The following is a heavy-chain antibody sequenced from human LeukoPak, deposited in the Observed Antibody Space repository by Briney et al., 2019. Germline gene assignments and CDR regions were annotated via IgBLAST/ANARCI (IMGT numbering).Heavy chain of an antibody. CDR2: ISGRGGGT. V-gene: IGHV3-23*01. D-gene: IGHD3-22*01. CDR1: GFTFSSYA. Sequence: GGSLRLSCAASGFTFSSYAMICVRQAPGKGLEWVSAISGRGGGTYYADSVKGRFNISREHSKNTLYLQMNSLRAEDTAVYYCAKAEVYYYGSTGYDFDYWGQGTLVTVSS. CDR3: AKAEVYYYGSTGYDFDY. J-gene: IGHJ4*02.